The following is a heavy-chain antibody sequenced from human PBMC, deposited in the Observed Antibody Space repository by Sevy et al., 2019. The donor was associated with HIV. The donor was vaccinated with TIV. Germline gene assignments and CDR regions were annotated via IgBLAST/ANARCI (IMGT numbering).Heavy chain of an antibody. CDR1: GFTFSNYA. D-gene: IGHD3-22*01. J-gene: IGHJ4*02. CDR2: IWPDGAYQ. V-gene: IGHV3-33*01. Sequence: GGSLRLSCAATGFTFSNYAMHWVRQAPGRGRGGVAIIWPDGAYQYLGDSVKGRFTISRDNSKNTLYLQMNNVRVEDTAVYYCARGGYYYDNAAYYALDSWGQGTLVTVSS. CDR3: ARGGYYYDNAAYYALDS.